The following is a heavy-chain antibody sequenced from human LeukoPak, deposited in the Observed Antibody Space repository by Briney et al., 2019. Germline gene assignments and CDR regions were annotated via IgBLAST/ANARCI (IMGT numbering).Heavy chain of an antibody. CDR1: GGSVSSGSYY. V-gene: IGHV4-61*01. CDR3: ARAKRIVGATPIDY. Sequence: PSETLSLTCTVSGGSVSSGSYYWSWIRQPPGKGLEWIGYIYYSGSTNYNPSLKSRVTISVDTSKNQFSLKLSSVTAADTAVYYCARAKRIVGATPIDYWGQGTLVTVSS. CDR2: IYYSGST. J-gene: IGHJ4*02. D-gene: IGHD1-26*01.